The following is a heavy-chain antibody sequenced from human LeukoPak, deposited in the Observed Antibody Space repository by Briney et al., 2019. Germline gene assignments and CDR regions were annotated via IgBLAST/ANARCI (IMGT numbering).Heavy chain of an antibody. CDR3: AREGGSYLTAFDI. D-gene: IGHD1-26*01. V-gene: IGHV3-7*01. CDR1: GFTFTSYW. J-gene: IGHJ3*02. Sequence: GGSLRLSCAASGFTFTSYWMSWVRQAPGKGLELVANIKQDRSEKYYVDSVKGRFTISRDNAKNSLYLQMNSLRAEDTAVYYCAREGGSYLTAFDIWGQGTMVTVSS. CDR2: IKQDRSEK.